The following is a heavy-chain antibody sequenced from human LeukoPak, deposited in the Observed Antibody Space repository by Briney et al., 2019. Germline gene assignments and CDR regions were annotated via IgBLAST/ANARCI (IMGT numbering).Heavy chain of an antibody. CDR1: GFTFSSYS. CDR2: ISSSSYI. CDR3: ARGHCSSTSCYLDYFDY. J-gene: IGHJ4*02. V-gene: IGHV3-21*01. Sequence: GGSLGLSCAASGFTFSSYSMNWVRQAPGKGLEWVSSISSSSYIYYADSVKGRFTISRDNAKNSLYLQMNSLRAEDTAVYYCARGHCSSTSCYLDYFDYWGQGTLVTVSS. D-gene: IGHD2-2*01.